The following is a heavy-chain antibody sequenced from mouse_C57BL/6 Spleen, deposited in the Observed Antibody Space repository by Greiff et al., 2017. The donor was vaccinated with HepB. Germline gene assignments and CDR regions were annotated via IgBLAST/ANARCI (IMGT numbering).Heavy chain of an antibody. CDR3: TRSRYDGYAFYAMDY. V-gene: IGHV14-4*01. Sequence: EVQLQQSGAELVRPGASVKLSCAASGFNIKDDYMHWVKQRPEQGLEWIGWIDPENGATEYASKFQGKATITADISSNTAYLQLSSLTSEDTAVYDGTRSRYDGYAFYAMDYWGQGTSVTVSS. J-gene: IGHJ4*01. D-gene: IGHD2-3*01. CDR2: IDPENGAT. CDR1: GFNIKDDY.